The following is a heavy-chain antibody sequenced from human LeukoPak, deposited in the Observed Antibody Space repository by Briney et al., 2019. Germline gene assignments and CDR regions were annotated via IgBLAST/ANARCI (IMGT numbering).Heavy chain of an antibody. J-gene: IGHJ4*02. CDR2: IIPIFGTA. D-gene: IGHD5-12*01. CDR1: GGTFSSYA. V-gene: IGHV1-69*05. Sequence: SVKVSCKASGGTFSSYAISWVRQAPGQGLEWMGRIIPIFGTANYAQKFQGRVTITTAESTSTAYMELSSLRSEDTAVYYCASTDMVMGYYFDYWGQGTLVTVSS. CDR3: ASTDMVMGYYFDY.